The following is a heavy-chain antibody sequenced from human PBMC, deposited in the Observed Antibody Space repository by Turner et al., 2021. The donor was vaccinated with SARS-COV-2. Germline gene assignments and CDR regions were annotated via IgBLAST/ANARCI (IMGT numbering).Heavy chain of an antibody. CDR3: AKRKGSDTALAPRFDY. Sequence: EVQLLECSGGWVQQGGSLRLSCAASGLTFSNYAMTWVRQAPGKGLECVSGITGNGDKTYYADFVKGRFTISRDNSENTLYLQMNSLRAEDTAVYYCAKRKGSDTALAPRFDYWGQGLLVTVSS. CDR1: GLTFSNYA. V-gene: IGHV3-23*01. CDR2: ITGNGDKT. J-gene: IGHJ4*02. D-gene: IGHD5-18*01.